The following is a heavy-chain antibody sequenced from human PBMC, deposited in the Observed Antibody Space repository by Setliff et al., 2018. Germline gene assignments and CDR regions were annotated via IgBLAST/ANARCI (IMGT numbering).Heavy chain of an antibody. D-gene: IGHD6-25*01. CDR2: IWDDGVKK. Sequence: PGGSLRLSCAASGFTFSTYRMHWVRQAPGEGLEWVAVIWDDGVKKYHADSVKGRFTISRDNAKNTLYLQMNSLRAEDTAVYYCARGNSGGDYWGQGTLVTVSS. J-gene: IGHJ4*02. CDR3: ARGNSGGDY. V-gene: IGHV3-33*08. CDR1: GFTFSTYR.